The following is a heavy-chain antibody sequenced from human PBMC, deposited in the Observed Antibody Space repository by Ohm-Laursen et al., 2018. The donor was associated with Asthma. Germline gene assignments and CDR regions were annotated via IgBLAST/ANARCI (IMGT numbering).Heavy chain of an antibody. V-gene: IGHV3-30*18. Sequence: SLRLSCAASGFTFSSYGMHWVRQAPSKGLEWVAVISYDRSNKYYADSVKGRFTISRDNSKNTLYLQMNSLRAEDTAVYYCAKDRAVAGTAIYYYYGMDVWGQGTTVTVSS. CDR1: GFTFSSYG. D-gene: IGHD6-19*01. CDR2: ISYDRSNK. CDR3: AKDRAVAGTAIYYYYGMDV. J-gene: IGHJ6*02.